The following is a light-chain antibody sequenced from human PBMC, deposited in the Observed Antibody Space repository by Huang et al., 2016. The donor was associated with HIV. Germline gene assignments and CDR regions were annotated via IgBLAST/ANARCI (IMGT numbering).Light chain of an antibody. CDR3: QQYNNWLVIT. V-gene: IGKV3-15*01. CDR2: GAS. J-gene: IGKJ5*01. CDR1: QSVSSN. Sequence: EIVMTQSPATLSVSPGERATLSCRASQSVSSNLAWYKQKPGQAPRLLIYGASTRATGIPARFSGIGSGTECTVTISSLQSEDFAVYYCQQYNNWLVITFGQGTRLEIK.